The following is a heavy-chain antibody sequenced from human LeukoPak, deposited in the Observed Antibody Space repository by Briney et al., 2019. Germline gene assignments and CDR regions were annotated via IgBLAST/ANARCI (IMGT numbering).Heavy chain of an antibody. CDR1: GFTFSNYA. J-gene: IGHJ4*02. V-gene: IGHV3-30*18. Sequence: GGSLRLSCEASGFTFSNYAMHWVRRAPGKGLEWVALISYDGSTKHYADSVKGRFTISRDNSKNTLSLQINSLRSEDTAVYYCAKDLHYYGPGSSPQYWGQGTLVTVSS. CDR3: AKDLHYYGPGSSPQY. CDR2: ISYDGSTK. D-gene: IGHD3-10*01.